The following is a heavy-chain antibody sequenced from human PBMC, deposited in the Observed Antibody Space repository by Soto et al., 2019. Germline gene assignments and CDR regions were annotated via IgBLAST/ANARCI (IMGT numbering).Heavy chain of an antibody. V-gene: IGHV1-18*01. CDR2: ISAHNGNT. J-gene: IGHJ4*02. CDR3: ARGRYGDY. D-gene: IGHD1-1*01. Sequence: QVHLVQSVAEVKKPGASVKVSCKRSGYTFTSYGITWVRQAPGQGLEWMGWISAHNGNTAYAQKLQGRVTVTRATSTSSADMELRSLRSDDTAVYYCARGRYGDYWGQGAQVTVSS. CDR1: GYTFTSYG.